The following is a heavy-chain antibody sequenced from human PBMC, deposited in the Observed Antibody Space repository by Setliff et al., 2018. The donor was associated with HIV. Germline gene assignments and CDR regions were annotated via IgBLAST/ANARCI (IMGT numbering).Heavy chain of an antibody. D-gene: IGHD4-17*01. CDR1: GYFINIGHY. Sequence: PSETLSLTCRVSGYFINIGHYCGWLRQSPGKGLEWIGTIYHSGGTYYNPSLKSRVTISVDTSKNQFSLKLRSVTAADTAVYYCARFEVTTVTTRDYWGQGTLVTVSS. J-gene: IGHJ4*02. CDR3: ARFEVTTVTTRDY. V-gene: IGHV4-38-2*01. CDR2: IYHSGGT.